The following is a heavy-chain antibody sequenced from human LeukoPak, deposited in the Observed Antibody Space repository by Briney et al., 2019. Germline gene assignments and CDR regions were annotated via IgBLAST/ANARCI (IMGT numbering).Heavy chain of an antibody. CDR1: GASISSYY. CDR3: ARERHGHPFDS. CDR2: VYYSGST. J-gene: IGHJ4*02. Sequence: PSETLSLTCTVSGASISSYYWSWIRQPPGKGLEWIGYVYYSGSTNNNPSLKSRVTISVDTSKNQFSLKLSSVTAADTAVYYCARERHGHPFDSWGQGTLVTVSS. V-gene: IGHV4-59*12.